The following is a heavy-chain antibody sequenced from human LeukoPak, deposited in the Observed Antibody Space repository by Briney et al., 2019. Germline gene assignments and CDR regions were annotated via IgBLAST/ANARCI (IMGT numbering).Heavy chain of an antibody. CDR2: IKQDGSET. J-gene: IGHJ4*02. CDR3: VSLLDGTLKY. D-gene: IGHD1-1*01. V-gene: IGHV3-7*02. CDR1: GFTFSDYW. Sequence: GGSLRLSCATSGFTFSDYWMAWVRQAPGKGLEWVGNIKQDGSETFYVDSVEGRFTFSRDNAKKSVYLQMNSLRAEDTAVYYCVSLLDGTLKYWGQGTVVTVSS.